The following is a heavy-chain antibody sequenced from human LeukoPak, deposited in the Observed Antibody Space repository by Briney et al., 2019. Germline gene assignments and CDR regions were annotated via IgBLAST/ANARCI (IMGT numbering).Heavy chain of an antibody. Sequence: ASETLSLTCTVSGGSISSGGYYWSWIRQHPGKGLEWIGYIYYSGGTNHNPSLTSRITMSVDTSKNQVSLKLTSVTAADTAVYYCASHYGGRGSSWYYFDFWGQGTLVTVSS. D-gene: IGHD6-13*01. CDR2: IYYSGGT. V-gene: IGHV4-61*08. CDR3: ASHYGGRGSSWYYFDF. CDR1: GGSISSGGYY. J-gene: IGHJ4*02.